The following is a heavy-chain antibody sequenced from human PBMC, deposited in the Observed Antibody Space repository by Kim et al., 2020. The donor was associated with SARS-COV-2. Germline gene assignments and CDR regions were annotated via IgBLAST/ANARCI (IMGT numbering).Heavy chain of an antibody. Sequence: GGSLRLSCAASGFTFSSYAMHWVRQAPGKGLEWVAVISYDGSNKYYADSVKGRFTISRDNSKNTLYLQMNSLRAEDTAVYYCARERERWLQWGSFDYWGQGTLVTVSS. CDR2: ISYDGSNK. CDR1: GFTFSSYA. V-gene: IGHV3-30-3*01. CDR3: ARERERWLQWGSFDY. D-gene: IGHD5-12*01. J-gene: IGHJ4*02.